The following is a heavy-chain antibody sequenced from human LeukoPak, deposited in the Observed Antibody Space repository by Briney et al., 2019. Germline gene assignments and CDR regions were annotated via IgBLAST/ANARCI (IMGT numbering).Heavy chain of an antibody. Sequence: PSETLSLTCTVSGVSISGYYWSWIRQPPGKGLEWIGYIFYSGSTNYNPSLKSRVTISLDTSKNQFSLKLSSVTAADTAVYYCARGRHCSGGSCYSFDYWGQGTLVTVSS. CDR3: ARGRHCSGGSCYSFDY. V-gene: IGHV4-59*01. J-gene: IGHJ4*02. CDR1: GVSISGYY. CDR2: IFYSGST. D-gene: IGHD2-15*01.